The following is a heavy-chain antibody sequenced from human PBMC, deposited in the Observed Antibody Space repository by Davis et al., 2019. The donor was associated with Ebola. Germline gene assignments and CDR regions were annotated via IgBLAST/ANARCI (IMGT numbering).Heavy chain of an antibody. V-gene: IGHV4-34*01. J-gene: IGHJ5*02. CDR2: INHSGST. CDR3: ASMMTTVTSGWFDP. D-gene: IGHD4-17*01. CDR1: GGSFSGYY. Sequence: SETLSLTCAVYGGSFSGYYWSWIRQPPGKGLEWIGEINHSGSTNYNPSLKSRVTISVDTSKNQFSLKLSSVTAADTAVYYCASMMTTVTSGWFDPWGQGTLVTVSS.